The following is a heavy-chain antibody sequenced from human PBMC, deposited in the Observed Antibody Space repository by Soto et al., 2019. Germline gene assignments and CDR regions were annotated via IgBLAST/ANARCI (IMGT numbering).Heavy chain of an antibody. CDR2: ISYDGSNK. CDR3: AKDAIAAAGGSVFGWYFDL. Sequence: QVQLVESGGGVVQPGRSLRLSCAASGFTFSSYGMHWVRQAPGKGLEWVAVISYDGSNKYYADSVKGRFTISRDNSKNALYLQMNSLRAEDTAVYYCAKDAIAAAGGSVFGWYFDLWGRGTLVTVSS. CDR1: GFTFSSYG. J-gene: IGHJ2*01. V-gene: IGHV3-30*18. D-gene: IGHD6-13*01.